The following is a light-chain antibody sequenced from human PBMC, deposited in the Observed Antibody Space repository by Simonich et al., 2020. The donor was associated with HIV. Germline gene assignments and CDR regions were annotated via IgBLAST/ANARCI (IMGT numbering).Light chain of an antibody. CDR1: QSVLYNSNNKNY. CDR3: QQYYITPHT. J-gene: IGKJ1*01. V-gene: IGKV4-1*01. CDR2: WAS. Sequence: DIVMTQSPDSLAVSLGERATINCKSSQSVLYNSNNKNYLAWYQQKPGQPPNLLMYWASTRESGVPDRFSGSGSVTDFTLTISSLQAEDVAVYYCQQYYITPHTFGQGTKVEIK.